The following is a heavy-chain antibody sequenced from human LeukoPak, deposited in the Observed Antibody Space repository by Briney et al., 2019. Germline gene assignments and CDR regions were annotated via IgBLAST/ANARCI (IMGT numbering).Heavy chain of an antibody. J-gene: IGHJ1*01. D-gene: IGHD4/OR15-4a*01. CDR1: GGSLNNYY. Sequence: SETLSLTCTVSGGSLNNYYWGWIRQAAGRGLEWIAYSYYSGGTNYNPSLKSRVTMSVDTSKNQFSLKVTSVTPADTAVYYCASGRDQLTYFQYWGQGTLATVSS. V-gene: IGHV4-59*13. CDR2: SYYSGGT. CDR3: ASGRDQLTYFQY.